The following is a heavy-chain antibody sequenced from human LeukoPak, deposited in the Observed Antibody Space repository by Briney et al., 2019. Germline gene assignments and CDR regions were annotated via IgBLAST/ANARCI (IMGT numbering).Heavy chain of an antibody. CDR3: AKGVYYGSGSYDY. J-gene: IGHJ4*02. CDR1: GFTFSSYS. D-gene: IGHD3-10*01. Sequence: PGGSLRLSCAASGFTFSSYSMSWVRQAPGKGLEWDSSISSTSTYIYYTDSVKGRFTISRDNAKNSLYLQMNSLRAEDTAVYYCAKGVYYGSGSYDYWGQGTLVTVSS. V-gene: IGHV3-21*01. CDR2: ISSTSTYI.